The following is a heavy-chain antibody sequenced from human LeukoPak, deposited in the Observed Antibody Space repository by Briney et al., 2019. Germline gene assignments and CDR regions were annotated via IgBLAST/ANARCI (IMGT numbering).Heavy chain of an antibody. CDR3: ARTAYEILTGSDGAFDI. CDR1: GFTFSSYW. CDR2: IKQDGSEK. Sequence: PGGSLRLSCAASGFTFSSYWMSWVRQAPGKGLEWVANIKQDGSEKYYVDSVKGRFTISRDNAKNSLYLQMNSLRAEDTAVYYWARTAYEILTGSDGAFDIWGQGTMVTVSS. V-gene: IGHV3-7*01. J-gene: IGHJ3*02. D-gene: IGHD3-9*01.